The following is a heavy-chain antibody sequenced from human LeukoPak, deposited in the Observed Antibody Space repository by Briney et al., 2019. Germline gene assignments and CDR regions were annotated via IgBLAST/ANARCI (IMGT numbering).Heavy chain of an antibody. CDR1: GGSISSYY. Sequence: PSETLSLTCTVSGGSISSYYWSWIRQPPGKGLEWIGYIYYRGSTNYNPSLKSRVTISVDTSKNQFSLKLSSVTAADTAVYYCAREAPPIAAAGFDYWGQGTLVTVSS. J-gene: IGHJ4*02. CDR3: AREAPPIAAAGFDY. D-gene: IGHD6-13*01. CDR2: IYYRGST. V-gene: IGHV4-59*01.